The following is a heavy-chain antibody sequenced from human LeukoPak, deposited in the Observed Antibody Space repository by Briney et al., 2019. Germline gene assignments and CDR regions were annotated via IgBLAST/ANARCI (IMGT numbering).Heavy chain of an antibody. J-gene: IGHJ4*02. Sequence: GGSLRLSCGASGFTFSSYAMSWVRQAPGKGLEWVSAISGSGDSTYYADSVKGRFTISRDTSKNTYLQMNSLRAEDTAVYYCAKAAAWKGANNLDYWGQGTLVTVSS. D-gene: IGHD1-26*01. CDR3: AKAAAWKGANNLDY. CDR2: ISGSGDST. CDR1: GFTFSSYA. V-gene: IGHV3-23*01.